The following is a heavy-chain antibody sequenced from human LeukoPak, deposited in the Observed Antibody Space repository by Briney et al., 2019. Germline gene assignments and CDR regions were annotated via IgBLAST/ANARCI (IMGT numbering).Heavy chain of an antibody. Sequence: SETLSLTCTVSGGSISSGTYYWSWIRQPAGKGLEWIGRIYISGSTNYNPSLKSRVTISVDTSKNQFSLKLSSVTAADTAVYYCARGGYGSGWYARFDYWGQGTLVTVSS. CDR2: IYISGST. CDR3: ARGGYGSGWYARFDY. V-gene: IGHV4-61*02. J-gene: IGHJ4*02. D-gene: IGHD6-19*01. CDR1: GGSISSGTYY.